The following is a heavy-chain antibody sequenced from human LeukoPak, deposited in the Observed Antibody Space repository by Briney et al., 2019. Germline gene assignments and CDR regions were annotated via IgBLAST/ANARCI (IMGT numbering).Heavy chain of an antibody. J-gene: IGHJ4*02. Sequence: SVKVSCTASGGTFSSYAISWVRQAPGQGLEWMGGITPIFGTANYAQKFQGRVTITADKSTSTAYMELSSLRSEDTAVYYCARTQYYYDSSGYYSYYFDYWGQGTLVTVSS. CDR2: ITPIFGTA. CDR1: GGTFSSYA. D-gene: IGHD3-22*01. V-gene: IGHV1-69*06. CDR3: ARTQYYYDSSGYYSYYFDY.